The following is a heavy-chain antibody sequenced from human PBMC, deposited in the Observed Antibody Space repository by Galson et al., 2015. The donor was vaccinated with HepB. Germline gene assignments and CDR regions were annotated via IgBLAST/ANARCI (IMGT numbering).Heavy chain of an antibody. D-gene: IGHD6-19*01. Sequence: SLRLSCAASGFTFNSFTVHWVRQAPGKGLEHVSSISSNGDNTYYADSVKGRFTISRDNSQKTLYLQMSSLRPEDTAVYFCVKVGQWVSLSDYWGQGTLVIVSS. CDR3: VKVGQWVSLSDY. J-gene: IGHJ4*02. CDR1: GFTFNSFT. V-gene: IGHV3-64D*06. CDR2: ISSNGDNT.